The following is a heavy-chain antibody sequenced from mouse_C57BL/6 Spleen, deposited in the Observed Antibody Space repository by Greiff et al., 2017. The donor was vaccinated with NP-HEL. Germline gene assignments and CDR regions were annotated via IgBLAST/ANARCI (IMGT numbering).Heavy chain of an antibody. CDR3: AREGYDGYYDWYFDV. D-gene: IGHD2-3*01. CDR1: DYAFSSSW. V-gene: IGHV1-82*01. CDR2: IYPGDGDT. Sequence: QVQLKESGPELVKPGASVKISCKASDYAFSSSWMNWVKQRPGKGLEWIGRIYPGDGDTNYNGKFKGKATLTADKSSSAAYMQLSSLTSEDSAVYFCAREGYDGYYDWYFDVWGTGTTVTVSS. J-gene: IGHJ1*03.